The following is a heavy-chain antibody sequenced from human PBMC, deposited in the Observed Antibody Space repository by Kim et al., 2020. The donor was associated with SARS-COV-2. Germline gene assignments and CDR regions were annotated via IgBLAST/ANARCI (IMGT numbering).Heavy chain of an antibody. Sequence: GGSLRLSCAASGFTFSSYGMHWVRQAPGKGLEWVAVIWYDGSNKYYADSVKGRFTISRDNSKNTLYLQMNSLRAEDTAVYYCARGGEAAAEWGMDVWGQGTTVTVSS. CDR1: GFTFSSYG. CDR3: ARGGEAAAEWGMDV. J-gene: IGHJ6*02. V-gene: IGHV3-33*01. D-gene: IGHD6-13*01. CDR2: IWYDGSNK.